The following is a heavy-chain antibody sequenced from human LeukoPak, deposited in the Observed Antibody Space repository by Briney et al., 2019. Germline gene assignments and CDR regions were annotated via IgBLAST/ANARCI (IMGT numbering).Heavy chain of an antibody. J-gene: IGHJ4*02. CDR1: GFTFSSYA. V-gene: IGHV3-23*01. CDR3: AKDNGDSTFDY. CDR2: ISGSGGST. D-gene: IGHD4-17*01. Sequence: GGSLRLSCAASGFTFSSYAMSWVRQAPGKGLEWVSGISGSGGSTYYADSVKGRFTTSRDNSKNTLYLQMNSLRAEDTAVYYCAKDNGDSTFDYWGQGTLVTVSS.